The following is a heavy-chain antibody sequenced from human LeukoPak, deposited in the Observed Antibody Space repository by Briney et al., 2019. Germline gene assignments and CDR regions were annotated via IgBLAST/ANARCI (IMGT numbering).Heavy chain of an antibody. CDR3: AKDTYYYDSSGCTFDY. D-gene: IGHD3-22*01. J-gene: IGHJ4*02. V-gene: IGHV3-7*03. CDR1: GFTFSNYW. Sequence: GGSLRLSCAASGFTFSNYWMTWVRQAPGKGLEWVANIKQDGSEKYYVDSVKGRFTISRDNARNSLYLQMNSLRAEDTAVYYCAKDTYYYDSSGCTFDYWGQGTLVTVSS. CDR2: IKQDGSEK.